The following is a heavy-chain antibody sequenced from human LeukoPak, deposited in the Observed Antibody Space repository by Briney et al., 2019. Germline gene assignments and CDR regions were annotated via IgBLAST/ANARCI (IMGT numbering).Heavy chain of an antibody. Sequence: ASVKVSCKVSGSTFTNHGISWVREAPGQGLEWMGWISTYNGHTNYAQTFQGRVTMTTDTFMTTAYLELRSLRPDDTAVYYCARIPYGYSGYEYYFDYWGQGTLVTASS. J-gene: IGHJ4*02. V-gene: IGHV1-18*01. CDR2: ISTYNGHT. D-gene: IGHD5-12*01. CDR3: ARIPYGYSGYEYYFDY. CDR1: GSTFTNHG.